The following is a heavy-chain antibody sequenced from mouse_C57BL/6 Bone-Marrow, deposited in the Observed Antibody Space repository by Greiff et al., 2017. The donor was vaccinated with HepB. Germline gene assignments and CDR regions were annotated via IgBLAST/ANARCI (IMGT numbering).Heavy chain of an antibody. CDR3: ASFTPAGITTVVARDY. V-gene: IGHV1-26*01. CDR2: INPNNGGT. Sequence: EVQLQQSGPELVKPGASVKISCKASGYTFTDYYMNWVKQSHGKSLEWIGDINPNNGGTSYNQKFKGKATLTVDKSSSTAYMELRSLTSEDSAVYYCASFTPAGITTVVARDYWGQGTTLTVSS. D-gene: IGHD1-1*01. CDR1: GYTFTDYY. J-gene: IGHJ2*01.